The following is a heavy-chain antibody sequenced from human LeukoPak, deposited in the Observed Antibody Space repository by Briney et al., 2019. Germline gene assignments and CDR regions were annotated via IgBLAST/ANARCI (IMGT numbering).Heavy chain of an antibody. J-gene: IGHJ5*02. Sequence: PSETLSLTCAVYGGSFSGYYWSWIRQPPGKGVEWIGEINHSGSTNYNPSLKSRVTISVDTSKNQFSLKLSSVTAADTAVYYCATRTRSWFDPWGQGTLVTVSS. V-gene: IGHV4-34*01. CDR3: ATRTRSWFDP. CDR2: INHSGST. CDR1: GGSFSGYY. D-gene: IGHD1-14*01.